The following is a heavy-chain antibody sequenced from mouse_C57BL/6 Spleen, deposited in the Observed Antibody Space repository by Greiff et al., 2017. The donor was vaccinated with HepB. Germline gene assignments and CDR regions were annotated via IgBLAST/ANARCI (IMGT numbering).Heavy chain of an antibody. CDR2: ISSGGSYT. CDR3: ASTPNWDFAY. V-gene: IGHV5-6*01. CDR1: GFTFSSYG. Sequence: EVKLVESGGDLVKPGGSLKLSCAASGFTFSSYGMSWVRQTPDKRLEWVATISSGGSYTYYPDSVKGRFTISRDNAKNTLYLQMSSLKSEDTAMYYCASTPNWDFAYWGQGTLVTVSA. D-gene: IGHD4-1*01. J-gene: IGHJ3*01.